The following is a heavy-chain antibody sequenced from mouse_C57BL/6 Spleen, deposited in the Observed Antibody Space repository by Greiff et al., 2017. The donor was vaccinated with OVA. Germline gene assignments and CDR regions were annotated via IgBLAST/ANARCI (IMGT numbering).Heavy chain of an antibody. D-gene: IGHD2-2*01. V-gene: IGHV1-80*01. CDR3: ARAVTPYYFDY. CDR1: GYAFSSYW. Sequence: VQLQQSGAELVKPGASVKISCKASGYAFSSYWMNWVKQRPGKGLEWIGQIYPGDGDTNYNGKFKGKATLTADKSSSTAYMQLSSLTSEDSAVYFCARAVTPYYFDYWGQGTTLTVSS. CDR2: IYPGDGDT. J-gene: IGHJ2*01.